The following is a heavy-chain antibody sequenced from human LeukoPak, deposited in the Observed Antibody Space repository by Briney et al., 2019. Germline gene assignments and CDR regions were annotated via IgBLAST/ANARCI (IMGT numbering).Heavy chain of an antibody. CDR3: ARDALQSYDSSGGDFDY. D-gene: IGHD3-22*01. CDR1: GFTFSSYS. V-gene: IGHV3-48*04. J-gene: IGHJ4*02. CDR2: ISSSSSTI. Sequence: GGSLRLSCAASGFTFSSYSMNWVRQAPGKGLEWVSYISSSSSTIYYADSVKGRFTISRDNAKNSLYLQMNSLRAEDTAVYYCARDALQSYDSSGGDFDYWGQGTLVTVSS.